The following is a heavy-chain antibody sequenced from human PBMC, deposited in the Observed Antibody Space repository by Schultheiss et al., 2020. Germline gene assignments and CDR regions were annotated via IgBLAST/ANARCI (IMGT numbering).Heavy chain of an antibody. V-gene: IGHV1-18*01. J-gene: IGHJ6*02. CDR2: ISAYNGNT. CDR1: GYTFTSYG. CDR3: ARANYDILTGYFHYYYGMDV. D-gene: IGHD3-9*01. Sequence: ASVKVSCKASGYTFTSYGISWVRQAPGQGLEWMGWISAYNGNTNYAQKLQGRVTMTTDTSTSTAYMELRSLRSDDTAVYYCARANYDILTGYFHYYYGMDVWGQGTTVTVSS.